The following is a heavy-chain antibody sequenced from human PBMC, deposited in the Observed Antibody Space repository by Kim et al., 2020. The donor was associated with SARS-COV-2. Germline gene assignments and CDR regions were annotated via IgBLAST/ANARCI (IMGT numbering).Heavy chain of an antibody. V-gene: IGHV3-73*01. D-gene: IGHD2-15*01. CDR1: GFTFSGSA. J-gene: IGHJ4*02. CDR3: NVVVAAGPDY. CDR2: IRSKANSYAT. Sequence: GGSLRLSCAASGFTFSGSAMHWVRQASGKGLEWVGRIRSKANSYATAYAASVKGRFTISRDDSKNTAYLQMNSLKTEDTAVYYCNVVVAAGPDYWGQGTLVTVSS.